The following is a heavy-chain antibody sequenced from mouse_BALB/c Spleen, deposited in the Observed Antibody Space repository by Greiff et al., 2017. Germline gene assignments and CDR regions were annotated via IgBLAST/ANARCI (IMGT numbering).Heavy chain of an antibody. CDR2: INPNNGGT. J-gene: IGHJ3*01. V-gene: IGHV1-18*01. D-gene: IGHD2-3*01. CDR3: AREIYDGYSRGFAY. CDR1: GYTFTDYN. Sequence: VQLKQSGPELVKPGASVKIPCKASGYTFTDYNMDWVKQSHGKSLEWIGDINPNNGGTIYNQKFKGKATLTVDKSSSTAYMELRSLTSEDTAVYYCAREIYDGYSRGFAYWGQGTLVTVSA.